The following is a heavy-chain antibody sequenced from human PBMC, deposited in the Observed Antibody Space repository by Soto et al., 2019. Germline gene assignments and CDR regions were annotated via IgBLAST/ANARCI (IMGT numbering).Heavy chain of an antibody. CDR2: ISYDGSKT. CDR1: AFTFRSYT. J-gene: IGHJ4*02. CDR3: ARDRDSSYFPPPYYFDS. Sequence: LRLSCAASAFTFRSYTMHWVRQAPGKGLEWVATISYDGSKTNYADSVRGRFTISRDNSKSTLFLQMDSLRPEDTAVYSCARDRDSSYFPPPYYFDSWGQGTLVTVSS. D-gene: IGHD4-4*01. V-gene: IGHV3-30*04.